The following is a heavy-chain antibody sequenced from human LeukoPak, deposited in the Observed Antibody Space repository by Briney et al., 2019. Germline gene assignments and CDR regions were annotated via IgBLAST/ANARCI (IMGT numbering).Heavy chain of an antibody. V-gene: IGHV3-23*01. D-gene: IGHD6-13*01. CDR2: ISDDSARI. Sequence: PGGSLRLSCAASGFTFSTYAMSWVRQAPGKGLEWVSQISDDSARIYYADSVKGRFTISRDNSRNTLYLQMHSLRVEDTALYYCAKEASSSWPNWGQGTQVTVSS. J-gene: IGHJ4*02. CDR1: GFTFSTYA. CDR3: AKEASSSWPN.